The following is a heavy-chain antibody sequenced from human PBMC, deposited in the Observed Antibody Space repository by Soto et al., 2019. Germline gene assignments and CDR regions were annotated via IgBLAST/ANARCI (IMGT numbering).Heavy chain of an antibody. CDR2: ISWDGGST. CDR1: GFTFDDYA. Sequence: GGSLRLSCAASGFTFDDYAMHWVRQAPGKGLEWVSLISWDGGSTYYADSVKGRFTISRDNSKNSLYLQMNSLRAEDTALYYCAKDIYSSGPDYYYGMDVWGQGTTVTVSS. D-gene: IGHD6-19*01. V-gene: IGHV3-43D*04. J-gene: IGHJ6*02. CDR3: AKDIYSSGPDYYYGMDV.